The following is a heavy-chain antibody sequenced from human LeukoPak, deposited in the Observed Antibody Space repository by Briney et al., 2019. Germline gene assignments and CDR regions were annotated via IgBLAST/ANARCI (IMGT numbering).Heavy chain of an antibody. D-gene: IGHD3-16*01. CDR1: GFTVSNNY. V-gene: IGHV3-66*01. J-gene: IGHJ4*02. CDR3: KRAFLWGRGLSPFDY. CDR2: IYSGGST. Sequence: GGSLRLSCAASGFTVSNNYMSWVRQAPGKGLEWVSVIYSGGSTYYADSVKGRFTISRDNSKNTLYLQMNSLRAEETAVYYCKRAFLWGRGLSPFDYWGQGTLVTVSS.